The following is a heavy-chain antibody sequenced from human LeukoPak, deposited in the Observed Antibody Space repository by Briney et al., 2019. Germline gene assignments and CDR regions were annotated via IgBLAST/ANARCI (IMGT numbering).Heavy chain of an antibody. D-gene: IGHD5-12*01. J-gene: IGHJ4*02. CDR3: AKGGKWPRFGPEY. Sequence: PGGSLRLSCAASGLTFSNSAMNWVRQPPGKGLECVSSVSTSGGTYYADSVKGRFTISRDNSKNTVHLQMNSLRAEDTAVYYCAKGGKWPRFGPEYWGQGTLVTVSS. CDR2: VSTSGGT. V-gene: IGHV3-23*01. CDR1: GLTFSNSA.